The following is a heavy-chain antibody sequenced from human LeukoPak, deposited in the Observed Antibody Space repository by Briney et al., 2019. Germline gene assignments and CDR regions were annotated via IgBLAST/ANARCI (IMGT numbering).Heavy chain of an antibody. D-gene: IGHD5-18*01. CDR3: PRDGRWSGTAMGY. Sequence: SVKVSCKASGGTFSSYAISWVRQAPGQGLEWMGRIIPIFGTANYAQKFQGRVTITTDESTSTAYMELSSLRSEHTAVYYWPRDGRWSGTAMGYWGQGTLVTVSS. CDR1: GGTFSSYA. V-gene: IGHV1-69*05. CDR2: IIPIFGTA. J-gene: IGHJ4*01.